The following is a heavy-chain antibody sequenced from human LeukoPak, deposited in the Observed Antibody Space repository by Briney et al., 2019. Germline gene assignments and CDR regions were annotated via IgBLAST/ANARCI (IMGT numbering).Heavy chain of an antibody. CDR2: IKQDGSEK. Sequence: CLRPSCAASGFSFGSKWMSWVRQAKRKGLEWVANIKQDGSEKYYVDSVKGRFTISRDNAKNSLYLQMNSLRAEDTAVYYCARSDSLYCSSTSCYWSVYYYYGMDVWGQGTTVTVSS. CDR1: GFSFGSKW. D-gene: IGHD2-2*01. CDR3: ARSDSLYCSSTSCYWSVYYYYGMDV. V-gene: IGHV3-7*01. J-gene: IGHJ6*02.